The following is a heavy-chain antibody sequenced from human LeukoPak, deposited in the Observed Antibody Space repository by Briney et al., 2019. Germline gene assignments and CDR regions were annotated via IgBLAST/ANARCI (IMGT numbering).Heavy chain of an antibody. CDR1: GFTFSSYE. CDR2: ITSSGLTI. D-gene: IGHD3-10*01. V-gene: IGHV3-48*03. Sequence: GGSLRLSCAASGFTFSSYEMNWVRQAPGKGLEWISYITSSGLTIYYADSVKGRFTISRDNAKNSLYLQMNSLRAEDTAVYFCARGLSLYGSGSYDYWGQGTLVTVSS. CDR3: ARGLSLYGSGSYDY. J-gene: IGHJ4*02.